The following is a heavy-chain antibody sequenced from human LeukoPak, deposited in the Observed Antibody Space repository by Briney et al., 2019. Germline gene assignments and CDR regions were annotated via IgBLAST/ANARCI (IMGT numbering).Heavy chain of an antibody. V-gene: IGHV3-30*03. J-gene: IGHJ4*02. CDR1: GFTFRNSW. CDR3: ARGLTGGDPV. CDR2: ISYDGSNK. Sequence: GGSLRLSCEASGFTFRNSWMSWVRQAPGKGLEWVAVISYDGSNKYYEDSVKGRFTISRDNSKNTLYLQMNSLRAEDTAVYYCARGLTGGDPVWGQGTLVTVSS. D-gene: IGHD7-27*01.